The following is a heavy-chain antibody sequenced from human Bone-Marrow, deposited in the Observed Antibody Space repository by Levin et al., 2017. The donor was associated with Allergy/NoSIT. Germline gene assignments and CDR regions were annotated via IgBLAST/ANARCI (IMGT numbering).Heavy chain of an antibody. Sequence: PSETLSLTCTVSGGSISSYYWSWIRQPPGKGLEWIGYIYYSGSTNYNPSLKSRVTISVDTSKNQFSLKLSSVTAADTAVYYCAGGSIYGGYWFDPWGQGTLVTVSS. D-gene: IGHD4-23*01. CDR2: IYYSGST. CDR1: GGSISSYY. CDR3: AGGSIYGGYWFDP. V-gene: IGHV4-59*01. J-gene: IGHJ5*02.